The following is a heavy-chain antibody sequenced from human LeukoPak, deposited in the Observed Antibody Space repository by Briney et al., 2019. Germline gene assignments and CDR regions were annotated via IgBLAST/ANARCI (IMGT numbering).Heavy chain of an antibody. Sequence: SETLSLTCTVSGGSMSNYYWGWTRQPAGKGLEWIGRIFTSGSTHYNPSLRSRVTISLDKSKNQFSLKVNSVTVADTAVYFCAREKYNYSSGRYLWGQGALVTVSS. D-gene: IGHD3-22*01. J-gene: IGHJ5*02. CDR2: IFTSGST. CDR1: GGSMSNYY. CDR3: AREKYNYSSGRYL. V-gene: IGHV4-4*07.